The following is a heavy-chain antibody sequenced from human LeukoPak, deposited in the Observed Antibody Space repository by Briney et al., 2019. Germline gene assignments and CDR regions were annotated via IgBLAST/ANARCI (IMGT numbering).Heavy chain of an antibody. CDR1: GFTFSGSA. CDR2: IRSKANSYAT. J-gene: IGHJ4*02. Sequence: GESLKISCAASGFTFSGSAMHWVRQASGKGLEWVGRIRSKANSYATAYAASVKGRFTISRDDSKNTAYLQMNSLKTEDTAVYYCTRFFPDYDVYWGQGTLVTVSS. V-gene: IGHV3-73*01. CDR3: TRFFPDYDVY. D-gene: IGHD3-22*01.